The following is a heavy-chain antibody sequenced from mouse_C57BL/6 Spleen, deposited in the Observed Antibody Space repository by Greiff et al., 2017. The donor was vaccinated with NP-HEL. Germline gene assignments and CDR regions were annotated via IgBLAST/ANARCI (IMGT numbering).Heavy chain of an antibody. CDR1: GFTFSDYY. CDR2: INYDGSST. Sequence: EVHLVESEGGLVQPGSSMKLSCTASGFTFSDYYMAWVRQVPEKGLEWVANINYDGSSTYYLDSLKSRFIISRDNAKNILYLQMSSLKSEDTATYYCARDRVVAPGYFDVWGTGTTVTVSS. D-gene: IGHD1-1*01. J-gene: IGHJ1*03. V-gene: IGHV5-16*01. CDR3: ARDRVVAPGYFDV.